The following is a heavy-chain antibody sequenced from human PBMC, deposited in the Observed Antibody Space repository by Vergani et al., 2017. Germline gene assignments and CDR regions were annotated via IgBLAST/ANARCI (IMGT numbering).Heavy chain of an antibody. CDR1: GFILSDYN. CDR3: VREETFYDSVSDYLAGYFDH. J-gene: IGHJ4*02. V-gene: IGHV3-21*02. D-gene: IGHD3-3*01. CDR2: ISGRSSYV. Sequence: EVQVVQSGGGLVKPGGSLRLSCETSGFILSDYNLNWVRQAPGSGLEWVASISGRSSYVNYAVSVKGRFTISRDNAKNSLFLQMNSLRAEDTAVYYCVREETFYDSVSDYLAGYFDHWGQGALVTVSS.